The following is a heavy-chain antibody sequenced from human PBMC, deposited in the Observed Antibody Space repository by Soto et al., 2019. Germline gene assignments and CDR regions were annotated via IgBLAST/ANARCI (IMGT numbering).Heavy chain of an antibody. Sequence: QVQLVESGGGVVQPGRSLRLSCAASGFTFSSYAMHWVRQAAGKGLEWVAVISYVGSNKYYADSVKGRFTISRDNSKNTLYLQMNSLRAEDTAVYYCARDLYYYDSSGYYYPGVHWGQGTLVTVSS. CDR1: GFTFSSYA. CDR2: ISYVGSNK. J-gene: IGHJ4*02. D-gene: IGHD3-22*01. CDR3: ARDLYYYDSSGYYYPGVH. V-gene: IGHV3-30-3*01.